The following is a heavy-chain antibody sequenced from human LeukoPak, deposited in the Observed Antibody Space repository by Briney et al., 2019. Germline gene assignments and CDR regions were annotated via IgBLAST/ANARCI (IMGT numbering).Heavy chain of an antibody. J-gene: IGHJ4*02. CDR1: GFTFSSYG. V-gene: IGHV3-33*06. Sequence: PGRSLRLSCAASGFTFSSYGMHWVRPAPGKGLEWVAVIWYDGSNKYYADSVKGRFTICRDDSKNTLYLQMNSLRAEDTAVYYCANPDSSSGGYWGQGTLVTASS. CDR3: ANPDSSSGGY. CDR2: IWYDGSNK. D-gene: IGHD6-6*01.